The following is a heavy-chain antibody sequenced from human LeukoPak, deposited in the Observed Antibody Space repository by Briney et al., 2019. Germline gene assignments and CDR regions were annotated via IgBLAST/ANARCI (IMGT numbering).Heavy chain of an antibody. D-gene: IGHD6-13*01. J-gene: IGHJ5*02. CDR2: INHSGSP. Sequence: RPSETLSLTCAVYGGSFSGYYWSWIRQPPGKGLEWIGEINHSGSPNYNPSLKSRVTISVDTSKNQFSLKLSSVTAADTAVYYCARIPLYSSRNKWFDPWGQGTLVTVSS. CDR1: GGSFSGYY. CDR3: ARIPLYSSRNKWFDP. V-gene: IGHV4-34*01.